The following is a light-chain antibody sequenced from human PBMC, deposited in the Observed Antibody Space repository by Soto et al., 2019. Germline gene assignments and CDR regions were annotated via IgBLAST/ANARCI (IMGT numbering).Light chain of an antibody. Sequence: DIQMTQSPFTLSASVGDRVTITCRASQSISSWLAWYQQKPGKAPKLLIYKASNLESGVPSRFSGSGSGTEFTLTISSLQPDDFATYYCQQYNSFSPLTFGGGTKVEI. CDR2: KAS. V-gene: IGKV1-5*03. J-gene: IGKJ4*01. CDR3: QQYNSFSPLT. CDR1: QSISSW.